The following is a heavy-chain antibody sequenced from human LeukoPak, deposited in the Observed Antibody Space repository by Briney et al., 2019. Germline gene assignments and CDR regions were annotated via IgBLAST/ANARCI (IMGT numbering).Heavy chain of an antibody. CDR2: IYYSGST. Sequence: SETLSLTCTVSGGSISSYYWSWIRQPPGKGLEWIGYIYYSGSTNYNPSLKSRVTISVDTSKNQFSLKLSSVTAADTAVYYCARVYRSSTSCYGDYWGQGTLVTVSS. V-gene: IGHV4-59*01. CDR1: GGSISSYY. D-gene: IGHD2-2*01. J-gene: IGHJ4*02. CDR3: ARVYRSSTSCYGDY.